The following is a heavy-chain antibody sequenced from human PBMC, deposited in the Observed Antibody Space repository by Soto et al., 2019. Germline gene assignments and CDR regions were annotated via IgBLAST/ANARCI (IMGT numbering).Heavy chain of an antibody. D-gene: IGHD3-3*01. J-gene: IGHJ6*02. CDR1: GYSFTSYW. Sequence: PGESPKISCKGSGYSFTSYWISWVRQMPGKGLEWMGRIDPSDSYTNYSPSFQGHVTISADKSISTAYLQWSSLKASDTAMYYCASHYDFWSGYYYYYGMDVWGQGTTVTVSS. V-gene: IGHV5-10-1*01. CDR2: IDPSDSYT. CDR3: ASHYDFWSGYYYYYGMDV.